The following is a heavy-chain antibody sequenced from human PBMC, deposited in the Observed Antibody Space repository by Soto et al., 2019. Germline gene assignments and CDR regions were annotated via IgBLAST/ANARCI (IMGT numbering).Heavy chain of an antibody. V-gene: IGHV4-4*02. Sequence: QVQLQESGPGLVKPSETLSLTCTVSSDSIAGENWWSWVRQPPGLGLEWIGEVFHTGGTNYTPSLKSRVTREVDKSKNQVSLKLISATAADTAVYYCARVFSSGSGWMYYFDFWGQGTLVSVSS. D-gene: IGHD6-19*01. CDR1: SDSIAGENW. CDR2: VFHTGGT. CDR3: ARVFSSGSGWMYYFDF. J-gene: IGHJ4*02.